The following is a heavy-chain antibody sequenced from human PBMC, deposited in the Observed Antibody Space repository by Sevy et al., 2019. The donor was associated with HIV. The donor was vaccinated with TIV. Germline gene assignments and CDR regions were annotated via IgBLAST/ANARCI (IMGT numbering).Heavy chain of an antibody. D-gene: IGHD2-15*01. V-gene: IGHV1-18*01. CDR1: GYTFSTYR. Sequence: ASVKISCKVSGYTFSTYRITWVRQAPGQGLEWMGWISPHNGDTNYAQKLQGRVTMITDTSTSTAYMELRSLRSDDTAVYYCARAYCSGGRCYSLAYWGQGTLVTVSS. CDR2: ISPHNGDT. J-gene: IGHJ4*02. CDR3: ARAYCSGGRCYSLAY.